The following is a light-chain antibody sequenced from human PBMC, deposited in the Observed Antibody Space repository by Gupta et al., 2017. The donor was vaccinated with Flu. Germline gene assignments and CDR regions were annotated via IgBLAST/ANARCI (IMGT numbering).Light chain of an antibody. CDR1: SSDIGAYKY. CDR3: SSHTGSDTFV. V-gene: IGLV2-8*01. CDR2: EVT. Sequence: QSALTQPPSASGSPGQSLTISCTGTSSDIGAYKYVSWHQQHAGKAHKLIIYEVTKRPAGVPDRFSGSKSGNTASLTVSGLQEEEEGDYYCSSHTGSDTFVFGTGTAVTVL. J-gene: IGLJ1*01.